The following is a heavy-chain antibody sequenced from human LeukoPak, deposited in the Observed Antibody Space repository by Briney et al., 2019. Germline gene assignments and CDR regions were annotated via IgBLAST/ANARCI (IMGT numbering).Heavy chain of an antibody. CDR2: ITPIFGTA. V-gene: IGHV1-69*13. CDR1: VGTFSSYA. Sequence: VASVKVSCTASVGTFSSYAISWVRQAPGQGLEWMGGITPIFGTANYAQKFQGRVTITADESTSTAYIELSSLRSEDTAVYYCSAEAQWLVSDYWGQGTLVTVSS. J-gene: IGHJ4*02. D-gene: IGHD6-19*01. CDR3: SAEAQWLVSDY.